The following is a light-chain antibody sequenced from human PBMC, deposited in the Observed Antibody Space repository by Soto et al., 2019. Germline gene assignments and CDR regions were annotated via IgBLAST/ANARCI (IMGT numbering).Light chain of an antibody. CDR3: QQSYRTPRT. J-gene: IGKJ1*01. Sequence: DIQMTQSPSSLSASVGDRVTITCRASQSISSYLNWYQQKPVKAPKLLIYAASSLQSGVPSRFSGSGSGTDFPRTISSLQPEDFATYYCQQSYRTPRTCGQGTKLELK. CDR1: QSISSY. CDR2: AAS. V-gene: IGKV1-39*01.